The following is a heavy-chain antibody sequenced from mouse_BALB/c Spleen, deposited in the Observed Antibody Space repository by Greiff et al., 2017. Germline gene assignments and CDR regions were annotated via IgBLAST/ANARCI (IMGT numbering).Heavy chain of an antibody. CDR2: INPYNDGT. V-gene: IGHV1-14*01. CDR3: ATGITVLDY. J-gene: IGHJ2*01. D-gene: IGHD1-1*01. Sequence: LVESGPELVKPGASVKMSCKASGYTFTSYVMHWVKQKPGQGLEWIGYINPYNDGTKYNEKFKGKATLTSDKSSSTAYMELSSLTSEDSAVYYCATGITVLDYWGQGTTLTVSS. CDR1: GYTFTSYV.